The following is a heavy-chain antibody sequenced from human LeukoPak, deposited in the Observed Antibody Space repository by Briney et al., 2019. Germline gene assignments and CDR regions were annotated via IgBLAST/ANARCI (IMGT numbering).Heavy chain of an antibody. CDR3: ARDPLVVAAQGDYYYGMDV. V-gene: IGHV4-59*01. CDR2: IYYSGST. D-gene: IGHD2-15*01. J-gene: IGHJ6*02. Sequence: SETLSLTCTVSGGSISSYYWSWIRQPPGKGLEWIGYIYYSGSTNYNPSLKSRVTISVDTSKNQFSLKLSSVTAADTAVYYCARDPLVVAAQGDYYYGMDVWGQGTTVTVSS. CDR1: GGSISSYY.